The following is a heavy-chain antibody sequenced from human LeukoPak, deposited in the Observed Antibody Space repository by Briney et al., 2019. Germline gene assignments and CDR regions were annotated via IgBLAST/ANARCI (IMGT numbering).Heavy chain of an antibody. CDR3: ARQSFGMGV. Sequence: PSQTLSLTCTVSGGSISSGDYYWNWIRQPPGKGLEWIGLIYNSGSTYYNPSLKSRVTISVDTSNNHFSLKLTSVTAADTAVYYCARQSFGMGVWGQGTTVTVS. J-gene: IGHJ6*02. CDR1: GGSISSGDYY. V-gene: IGHV4-30-4*01. CDR2: IYNSGST.